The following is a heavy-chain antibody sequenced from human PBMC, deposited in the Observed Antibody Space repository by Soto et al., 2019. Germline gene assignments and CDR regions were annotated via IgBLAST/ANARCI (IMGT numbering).Heavy chain of an antibody. CDR2: ISAYNGNT. Sequence: ASVKVSCKASGYTFTSYGISWVRQAPGQGLEWMGWISAYNGNTNYAQKLQGRVTMTTDTSKSTADMELSNLRSEDTAVYYCARGAYGDSVGGGMGIWGQGTMVTVSS. V-gene: IGHV1-18*01. D-gene: IGHD4-17*01. J-gene: IGHJ6*02. CDR1: GYTFTSYG. CDR3: ARGAYGDSVGGGMGI.